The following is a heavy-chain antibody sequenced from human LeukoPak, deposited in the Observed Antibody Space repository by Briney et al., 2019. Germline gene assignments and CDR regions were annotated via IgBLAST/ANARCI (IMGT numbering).Heavy chain of an antibody. CDR2: ISSSSTYI. CDR1: GFTFSTYS. V-gene: IGHV3-21*01. Sequence: GGSLRLSCSASGFTFSTYSMNWVRQAPGKGLEWFSGISSSSTYIYYADSVKGRFTISRDNAKNSLYLQMNSLRAEDTAVYYCATETGIAVATLGVNGVFGIWGQGTMVSVSS. D-gene: IGHD6-19*01. CDR3: ATETGIAVATLGVNGVFGI. J-gene: IGHJ3*02.